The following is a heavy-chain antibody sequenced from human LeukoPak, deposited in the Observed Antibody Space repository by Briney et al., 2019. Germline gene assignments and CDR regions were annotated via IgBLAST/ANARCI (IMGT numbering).Heavy chain of an antibody. V-gene: IGHV1-8*01. CDR3: ARSITIFGVVQYPL. J-gene: IGHJ4*02. CDR1: GYTFTSYD. CDR2: MNPNTGNT. D-gene: IGHD3-3*01. Sequence: APVTVSCKASGYTFTSYDINWVRQATGQGVAWMGWMNPNTGNTGYAQKFQGRVTMTRNTSINTAYMELSSLRSEDTAVYYCARSITIFGVVQYPLWGQGTLVTVSS.